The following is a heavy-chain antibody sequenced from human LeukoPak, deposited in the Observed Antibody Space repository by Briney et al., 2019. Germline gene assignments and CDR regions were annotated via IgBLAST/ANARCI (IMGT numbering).Heavy chain of an antibody. D-gene: IGHD3-9*01. Sequence: ASVKVSCKASGYTFSSYGISWVRQAPGQGLEWMGWISGYNGNTNYAQKFQGRVTMTTDTSTSTAYMGLRSLRSGDTAVYYCARAGYDILTLAPDPANDFWGQGTLVTVSS. CDR2: ISGYNGNT. J-gene: IGHJ4*02. CDR3: ARAGYDILTLAPDPANDF. V-gene: IGHV1-18*01. CDR1: GYTFSSYG.